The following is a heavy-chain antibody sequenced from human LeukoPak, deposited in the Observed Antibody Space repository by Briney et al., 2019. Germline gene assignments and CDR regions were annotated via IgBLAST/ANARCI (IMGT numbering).Heavy chain of an antibody. D-gene: IGHD4-17*01. CDR3: ARDLTTVATSLVYWYFDL. J-gene: IGHJ2*01. Sequence: SQTLSLTCTVSGGSISSGSYYWSWIRQPAGKGLEWIGRIYTSGSTNYNPSLKSRVTISVDTSKNQFSLKLSSVTAADTAVYYCARDLTTVATSLVYWYFDLWGRGTLVTVSS. V-gene: IGHV4-61*02. CDR2: IYTSGST. CDR1: GGSISSGSYY.